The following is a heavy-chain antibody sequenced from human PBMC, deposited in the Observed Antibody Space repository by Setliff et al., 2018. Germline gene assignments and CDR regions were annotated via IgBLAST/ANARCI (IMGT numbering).Heavy chain of an antibody. CDR1: GYSFISYG. Sequence: GASVKVSCKASGYSFISYGISWVRQAPGQGLEWMGWISAYNGNTNYAQKLQGRVTMTTDTSTSTAYMELRSLRSDDTAVYYCARHTGTAWVDWFDPWGQGTLVTVSS. CDR3: ARHTGTAWVDWFDP. J-gene: IGHJ5*02. CDR2: ISAYNGNT. D-gene: IGHD1-1*01. V-gene: IGHV1-18*01.